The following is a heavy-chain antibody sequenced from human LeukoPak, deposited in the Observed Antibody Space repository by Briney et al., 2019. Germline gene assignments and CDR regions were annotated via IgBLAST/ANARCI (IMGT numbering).Heavy chain of an antibody. CDR1: GGSISGYY. CDR3: AKAGNWGGYYYYLDV. CDR2: IYHSGST. Sequence: PSETLSLTCTVSGGSISGYYWSWIRQSPGKGLEWIGYIYHSGSTNYNPSLKSRVTISLDTSKNQFSLKLSSVTAADTAVYYCAKAGNWGGYYYYLDVWGKGATVTVSS. J-gene: IGHJ6*03. V-gene: IGHV4-59*01. D-gene: IGHD7-27*01.